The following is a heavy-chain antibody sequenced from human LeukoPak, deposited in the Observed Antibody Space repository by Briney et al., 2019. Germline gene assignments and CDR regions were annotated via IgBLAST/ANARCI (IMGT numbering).Heavy chain of an antibody. V-gene: IGHV1-69*13. J-gene: IGHJ4*02. CDR2: IIPILGTA. D-gene: IGHD6-13*01. CDR1: GGTFSSYA. Sequence: GASVKVSCKASGGTFSSYAISWVRQAPGQGLEWMGGIIPILGTANYAQKFQGRVTITADESTSTAYMELSSLRSEDTAVYYCASWSPGIADYWGQGTLVTVSS. CDR3: ASWSPGIADY.